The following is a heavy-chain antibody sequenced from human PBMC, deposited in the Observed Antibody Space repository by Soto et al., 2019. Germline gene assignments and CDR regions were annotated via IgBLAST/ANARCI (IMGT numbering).Heavy chain of an antibody. J-gene: IGHJ4*02. V-gene: IGHV3-23*01. CDR2: ISGSGGST. Sequence: PGGSLGLSSAASGLTFSSYAMSWVRQAPGKGLEWVSAISGSGGSTYCADSVKGRFTISRDNSKNTLYLQMNSLRAEDTAVYYCAKVGGTSYYYDSSGYYPDWGQGTLVTVSS. CDR1: GLTFSSYA. D-gene: IGHD3-22*01. CDR3: AKVGGTSYYYDSSGYYPD.